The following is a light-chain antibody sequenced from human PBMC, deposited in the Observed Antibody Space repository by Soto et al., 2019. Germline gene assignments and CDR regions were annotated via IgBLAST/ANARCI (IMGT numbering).Light chain of an antibody. CDR2: EVT. V-gene: IGLV2-8*01. Sequence: QSALTQPPSASGTPGQSVTISCIGTASDIGRYNYVSWYQHHPCKAPKLIIYEVTKRPSEVPDRFSGSKSGNTASLTVSGLQAYDEADYYCNTYVGSNNCGFGTETKVTLL. CDR1: ASDIGRYNY. CDR3: NTYVGSNNCG. J-gene: IGLJ1*01.